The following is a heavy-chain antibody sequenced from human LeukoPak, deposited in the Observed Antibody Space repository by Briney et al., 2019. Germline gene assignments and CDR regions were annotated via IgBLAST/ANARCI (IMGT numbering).Heavy chain of an antibody. Sequence: GGSLRLSCAASGFTFSSYGMHWVRQAPGKGLEWVAMTSFDGSYKNYADSVKGRFTISRDNSKNTLYLQINSLRAEDTAIYYCAKKIGGYNSFDYWGQGTLVTVSS. CDR1: GFTFSSYG. D-gene: IGHD5-24*01. CDR2: TSFDGSYK. V-gene: IGHV3-30*18. CDR3: AKKIGGYNSFDY. J-gene: IGHJ4*02.